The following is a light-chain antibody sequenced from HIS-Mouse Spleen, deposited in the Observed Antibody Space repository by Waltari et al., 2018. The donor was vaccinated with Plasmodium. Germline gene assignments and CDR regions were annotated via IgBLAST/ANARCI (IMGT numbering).Light chain of an antibody. CDR1: QSVSSN. V-gene: IGKV3-15*01. CDR2: GAS. Sequence: EIVMTQSPATLSVSPGERATLSCRSSQSVSSNFPWYQQKPGQAPRLLIYGASTRATGIPARFSGSGSGTEFTLTISSMQSEDFAVYYCQQYNNWPRGTFGQGTKVEIK. CDR3: QQYNNWPRGT. J-gene: IGKJ1*01.